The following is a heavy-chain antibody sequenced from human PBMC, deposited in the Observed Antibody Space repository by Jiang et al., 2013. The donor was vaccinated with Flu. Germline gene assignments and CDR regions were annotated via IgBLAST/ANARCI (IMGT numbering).Heavy chain of an antibody. D-gene: IGHD4-17*01. V-gene: IGHV1-46*03. CDR3: ARVRSNYGDYEITFDY. CDR2: INPSGGST. Sequence: SGAEVKKPGASVKVSCKASGYTFTSYYMHWVRQAPGQGLEWMGIINPSGGSTSYAQKFQGRVTMTRDTSTSTVYMELSSLRSEDTAVYYCARVRSNYGDYEITFDYWGQGTLVTVSS. J-gene: IGHJ4*02. CDR1: GYTFTSYY.